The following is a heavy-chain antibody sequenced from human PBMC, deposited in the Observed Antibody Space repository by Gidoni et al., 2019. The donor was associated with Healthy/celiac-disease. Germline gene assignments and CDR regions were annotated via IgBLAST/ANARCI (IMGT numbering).Heavy chain of an antibody. Sequence: EVQLVESGGGLVQPGGSLRLSCAASGFTFSSYSMNWVRQAPGKGLEWVSYISSSSSTIYYADSVKGRFTISRDNAKNSLYLQMNSLRDEDTAVYYCARDVHIVVVTGGYYFDYWGQGTLVTVSS. CDR2: ISSSSSTI. D-gene: IGHD2-21*02. J-gene: IGHJ4*02. CDR3: ARDVHIVVVTGGYYFDY. V-gene: IGHV3-48*02. CDR1: GFTFSSYS.